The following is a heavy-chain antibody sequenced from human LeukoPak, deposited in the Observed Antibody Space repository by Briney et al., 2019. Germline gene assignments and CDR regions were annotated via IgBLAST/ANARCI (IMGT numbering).Heavy chain of an antibody. CDR3: ASGQRVVLMVPATYYFDY. CDR1: GYTFTVYY. Sequence: ASVKVSCTASGYTFTVYYMHWVRHAPGQGLEWMGWINPNSGGTNYAQKLQGRVTMTRDTSISTAYMELSRLRSDDTAVYYCASGQRVVLMVPATYYFDYWGQGTLVTVSS. V-gene: IGHV1-2*02. J-gene: IGHJ4*02. D-gene: IGHD2-8*01. CDR2: INPNSGGT.